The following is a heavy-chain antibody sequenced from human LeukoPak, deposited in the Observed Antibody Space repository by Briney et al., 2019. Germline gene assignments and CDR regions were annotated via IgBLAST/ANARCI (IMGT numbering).Heavy chain of an antibody. CDR2: INPNSGGT. CDR3: WVIAAARNWFDP. V-gene: IGHV1-2*02. J-gene: IGHJ5*02. D-gene: IGHD6-13*01. CDR1: GYTFTGYY. Sequence: PGASVKVSCKASGYTFTGYYMHWVRQAPGQGLEWMGWINPNSGGTNYAQKFQGRVTMTRDTSISTAYMELSRLRSDDTAVYYCWVIAAARNWFDPWGQGTLVTVSS.